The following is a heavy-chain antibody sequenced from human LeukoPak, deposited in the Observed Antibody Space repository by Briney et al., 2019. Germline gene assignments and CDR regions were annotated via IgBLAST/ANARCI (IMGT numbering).Heavy chain of an antibody. V-gene: IGHV3-53*01. D-gene: IGHD1-26*01. J-gene: IGHJ4*02. CDR3: AREIFGKVGATTYFDY. Sequence: GGSLRLSCAASGFTVSSNYMSWVRQAPGKGLEWVSVIYSGGSTYYADSVKGRFTISRDNSKNTLYLQMNSLRAEDTAVYYCAREIFGKVGATTYFDYWGQGTLVTVSS. CDR2: IYSGGST. CDR1: GFTVSSNY.